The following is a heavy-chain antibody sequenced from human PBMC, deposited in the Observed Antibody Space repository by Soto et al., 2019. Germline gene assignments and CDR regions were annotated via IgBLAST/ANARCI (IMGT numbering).Heavy chain of an antibody. J-gene: IGHJ4*02. CDR1: GGSVSSGPYH. CDR3: MRSHGAY. D-gene: IGHD2-8*01. CDR2: LSYSGTA. V-gene: IGHV4-61*01. Sequence: QVQLHESGPGLVKTSETLSLTCTVSGGSVSSGPYHWNWVRQPPGKGLEWIGHLSYSGTANYNPSLRGRVTMATDTSKNQFSLRLTSVTAADTAVYYCMRSHGAYWGQGTRVTVSP.